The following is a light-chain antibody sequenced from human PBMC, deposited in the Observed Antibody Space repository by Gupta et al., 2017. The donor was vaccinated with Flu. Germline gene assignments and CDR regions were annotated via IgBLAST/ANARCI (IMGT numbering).Light chain of an antibody. CDR1: SSDVGTTDY. V-gene: IGLV2-8*01. CDR2: EVT. CDR3: SSSACWNNVV. Sequence: QSALTQPPSASGSPGQSVASSCTGTSSDVGTTDYISWYQQHPGKAPRLIIYEVTKRPSVVPDRFSGSKSGNTASLTFSGLQAEDEADYYCSSSACWNNVVLGGGTKLTVL. J-gene: IGLJ2*01.